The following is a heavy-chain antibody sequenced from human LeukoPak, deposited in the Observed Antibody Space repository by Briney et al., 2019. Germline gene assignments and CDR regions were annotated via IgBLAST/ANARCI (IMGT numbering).Heavy chain of an antibody. V-gene: IGHV1-69*01. J-gene: IGHJ4*02. Sequence: SVKVSCKASGGTFSSYAISWVRQAPGQGLEWVGGIIPIFGTANYAQKFQGRVTITADESTSTVYMELSSLRSEDTAVYYCARDSGIAVASRHAEKGAFDYWGQGTLVTVSS. CDR3: ARDSGIAVASRHAEKGAFDY. CDR2: IIPIFGTA. CDR1: GGTFSSYA. D-gene: IGHD6-19*01.